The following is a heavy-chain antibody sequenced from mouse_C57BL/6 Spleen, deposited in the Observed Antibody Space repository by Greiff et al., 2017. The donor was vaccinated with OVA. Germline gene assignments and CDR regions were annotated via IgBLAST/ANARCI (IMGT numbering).Heavy chain of an antibody. D-gene: IGHD1-1*01. CDR1: GYTFTGYW. J-gene: IGHJ2*01. CDR2: ILPGSGST. CDR3: ARSGYYGTPDY. V-gene: IGHV1-9*01. Sequence: VQLQQSGAELMKPGASVKLSCKATGYTFTGYWIEWVKQRPGHGLEWIGEILPGSGSTNYNEKFQGKATFTADTSSNTASMQRSSLTTEDSDIYNGARSGYYGTPDYWGKGNTLTVSS.